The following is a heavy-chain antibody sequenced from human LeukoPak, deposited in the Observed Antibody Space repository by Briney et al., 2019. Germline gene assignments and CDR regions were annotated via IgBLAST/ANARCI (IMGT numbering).Heavy chain of an antibody. CDR1: GFTFSSYG. CDR2: INHSGST. Sequence: GSLRLSCAASGFTFSSYGMSWIRQPPGKGLEWIGEINHSGSTNYNPSLKSRVTISVDTSKNQFSLKLSSVTAADTAVYYCARGGRYYDFWSGYYAYFDYWGQGTLVTVSS. V-gene: IGHV4-34*01. CDR3: ARGGRYYDFWSGYYAYFDY. J-gene: IGHJ4*02. D-gene: IGHD3-3*01.